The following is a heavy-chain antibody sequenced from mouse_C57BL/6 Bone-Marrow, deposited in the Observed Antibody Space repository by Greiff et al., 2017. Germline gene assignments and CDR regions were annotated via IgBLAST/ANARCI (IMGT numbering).Heavy chain of an antibody. CDR2: IHPNSGST. Sequence: QVQLQQPGAELVKPGASVKLSCKASGYTFTSYWMHWVKQRPGQGLEWSGMIHPNSGSTNYNEKFKSKATLTVDKSSSTAYMQLSSLTSEDSAVYYCARVGVTPSACGYAMVYWGQGTSVTATS. V-gene: IGHV1-64*01. J-gene: IGHJ4*01. D-gene: IGHD2-2*01. CDR1: GYTFTSYW. CDR3: ARVGVTPSACGYAMVY.